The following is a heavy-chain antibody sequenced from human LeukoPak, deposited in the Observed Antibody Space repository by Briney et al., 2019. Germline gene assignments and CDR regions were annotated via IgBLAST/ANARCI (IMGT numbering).Heavy chain of an antibody. CDR2: ISPSGST. J-gene: IGHJ4*02. CDR3: ARVSYQEGVDY. V-gene: IGHV4-61*02. CDR1: GGSINGGNYY. D-gene: IGHD2-2*01. Sequence: SETLSLTCTVSGGSINGGNYYWTWLRQPAGRGLEWIGRISPSGSTNHNPSLTSRVTISVDTSKNQFSLKLNFVTAADTAMYYCARVSYQEGVDYWGQGTLVTVSS.